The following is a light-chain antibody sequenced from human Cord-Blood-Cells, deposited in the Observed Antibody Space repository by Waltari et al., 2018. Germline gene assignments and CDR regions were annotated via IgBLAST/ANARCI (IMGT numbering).Light chain of an antibody. V-gene: IGLV2-23*01. CDR2: EGS. CDR1: SSDVGGYNL. Sequence: QSALTQPASVSGSPGQSITISCTGTSSDVGGYNLVSWYQRHPGKAPKLMIYEGSKRPSGVSNRFSGSKSGNTASLTISGLQAEDEADYYCCSHAGSSTWVFGGGTKLTVL. J-gene: IGLJ3*02. CDR3: CSHAGSSTWV.